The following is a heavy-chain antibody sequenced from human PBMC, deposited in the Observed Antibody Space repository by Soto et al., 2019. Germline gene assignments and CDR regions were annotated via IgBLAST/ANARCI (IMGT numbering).Heavy chain of an antibody. CDR2: INPNSGGT. CDR3: AREGHTAAAIYYYDMDV. Sequence: AAVKLSCKASGFTFTGYYTHRVRQAPGQGLEWMGWINPNSGGTNYAQKFQGLVTMTRDTSISTAYMELSRLRSDDTAVYYCAREGHTAAAIYYYDMDVWGQGTTVTVTS. V-gene: IGHV1-2*04. J-gene: IGHJ6*02. D-gene: IGHD5-18*01. CDR1: GFTFTGYY.